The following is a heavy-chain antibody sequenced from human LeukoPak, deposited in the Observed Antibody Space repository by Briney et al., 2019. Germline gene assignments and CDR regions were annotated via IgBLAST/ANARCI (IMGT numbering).Heavy chain of an antibody. D-gene: IGHD3/OR15-3a*01. Sequence: SETLSLTCAVSGASIGSHYWSWIRQPPGKGLEWIGYTSGSISDNPSLKSRVAVSVDPSQNQVSLSLTSVTAADTAAYYCARVLAIFGLDTTDFYMDVWGKGTTVTVSS. V-gene: IGHV4-59*11. J-gene: IGHJ6*03. CDR1: GASIGSHY. CDR3: ARVLAIFGLDTTDFYMDV. CDR2: TSGSI.